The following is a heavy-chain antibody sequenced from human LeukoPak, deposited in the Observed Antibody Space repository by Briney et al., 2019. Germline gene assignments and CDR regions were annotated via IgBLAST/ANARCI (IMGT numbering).Heavy chain of an antibody. D-gene: IGHD3-22*01. CDR1: GFTFSSYA. CDR2: IYYSGST. J-gene: IGHJ4*02. CDR3: ARHGRDSSGYCLDY. Sequence: PGGSLRLSCAASGFTFSSYAMSWIRQPPGKGLEWIGYIYYSGSTNYNPSLKSRVTISVDTSKNQFSLKLSSVTAADTAVYYCARHGRDSSGYCLDYWGQGTLVTVSS. V-gene: IGHV4-59*08.